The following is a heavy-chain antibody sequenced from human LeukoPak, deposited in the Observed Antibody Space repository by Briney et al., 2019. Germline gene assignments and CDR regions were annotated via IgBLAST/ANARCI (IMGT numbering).Heavy chain of an antibody. D-gene: IGHD1-1*01. Sequence: ASVKVSCKASGYTFTGYYMHWVRQAPAQGLEWTGLINTNSGGTNYAQKFQGRVTMTRDTSISTAYMELSRLRSDDTAVYYCARGRGERRNDAFDIWGQGTMVTVSS. CDR1: GYTFTGYY. V-gene: IGHV1-2*02. CDR3: ARGRGERRNDAFDI. CDR2: INTNSGGT. J-gene: IGHJ3*02.